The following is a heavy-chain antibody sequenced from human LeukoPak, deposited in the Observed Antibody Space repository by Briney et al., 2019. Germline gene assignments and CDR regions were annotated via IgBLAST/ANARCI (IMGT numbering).Heavy chain of an antibody. D-gene: IGHD3-10*01. CDR3: ARLKVVRGVIPYYFDY. J-gene: IGHJ4*02. V-gene: IGHV1-18*01. Sequence: GASVKVSCKASGYTFTIYGISWVRQAPGQGLEWMGWISAYNGNTNYAQKLQGGVTMTTDTSTSTAYMELRSLRSDDTAVYYCARLKVVRGVIPYYFDYWGQGTLVTVSS. CDR2: ISAYNGNT. CDR1: GYTFTIYG.